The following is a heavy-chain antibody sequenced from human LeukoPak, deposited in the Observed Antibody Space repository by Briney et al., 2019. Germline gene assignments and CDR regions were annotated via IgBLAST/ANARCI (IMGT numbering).Heavy chain of an antibody. J-gene: IGHJ3*02. CDR1: GYSFTSYW. V-gene: IGHV5-51*01. CDR2: IYPGDSDT. Sequence: GESLKISCKGSGYSFTSYWIGWVRQMPGKGLEWMGIIYPGDSDTRYSPSFQGQVTISADKSISTAYLQWSSLKASDTAMYYCARPYYDSSDYLDAFDIWGQGTMVTVSS. CDR3: ARPYYDSSDYLDAFDI. D-gene: IGHD3-22*01.